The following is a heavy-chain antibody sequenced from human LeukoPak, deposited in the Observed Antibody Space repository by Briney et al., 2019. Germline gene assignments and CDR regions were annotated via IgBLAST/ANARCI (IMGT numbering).Heavy chain of an antibody. Sequence: SETMSLTCTVSGGSISNGSYYWTWIRQPAGKGLEYIGRIYRSGSTNYNPSLKSRVTISADTTKNQFSLKLSSVTAADTAVYYCAREAIVSPNSFDSWGQGTLVTVSS. J-gene: IGHJ4*02. CDR3: AREAIVSPNSFDS. D-gene: IGHD2-8*01. V-gene: IGHV4-61*02. CDR2: IYRSGST. CDR1: GGSISNGSYY.